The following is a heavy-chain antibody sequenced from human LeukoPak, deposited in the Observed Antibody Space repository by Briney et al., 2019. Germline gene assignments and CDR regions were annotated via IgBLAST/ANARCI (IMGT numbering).Heavy chain of an antibody. J-gene: IGHJ5*02. Sequence: VKVSCKASGYTFTSYGISWVRQAPGQGLEWMGWISAYNSNINYAQKLQGRVTMTTDTSTSTAYMELRSLRSDDTAVYYCAREGSGYDYNPYNWFDPWGQGTLVTVSS. D-gene: IGHD5-12*01. V-gene: IGHV1-18*01. CDR1: GYTFTSYG. CDR3: AREGSGYDYNPYNWFDP. CDR2: ISAYNSNI.